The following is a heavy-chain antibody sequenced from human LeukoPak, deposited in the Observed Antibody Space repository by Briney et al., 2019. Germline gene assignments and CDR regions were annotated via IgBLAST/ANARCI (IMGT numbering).Heavy chain of an antibody. D-gene: IGHD3-9*01. CDR1: GGTFSSYA. J-gene: IGHJ4*02. CDR3: ARGALRYFDWSFDY. CDR2: IIPIFGTA. V-gene: IGHV1-69*13. Sequence: SVKVSCKASGGTFSSYAISWVRPAPGQGLEWMGGIIPIFGTANYAQKFQGRVTITADESTSTAYMELSSLRSEDTAVYYCARGALRYFDWSFDYWGQGTLVTVSS.